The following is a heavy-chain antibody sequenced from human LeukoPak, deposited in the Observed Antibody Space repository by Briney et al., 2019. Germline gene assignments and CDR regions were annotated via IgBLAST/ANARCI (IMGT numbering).Heavy chain of an antibody. CDR3: ARLTSGNGLDV. CDR2: IYSGNRT. CDR1: GFTVSNNY. J-gene: IGHJ6*02. V-gene: IGHV3-66*04. D-gene: IGHD3-3*01. Sequence: GGSLRLSCAASGFTVSNNYMTWVRQAPGKGLEWVSVIYSGNRTKYADSVKGRFIISRDNSKNTLLFQMNSLRAEDTAVYYCARLTSGNGLDVWGQGTTVTAS.